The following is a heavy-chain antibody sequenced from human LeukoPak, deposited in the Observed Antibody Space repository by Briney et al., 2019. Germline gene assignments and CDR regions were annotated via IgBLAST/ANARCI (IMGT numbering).Heavy chain of an antibody. CDR3: ARDPTGDYIGAFDF. Sequence: PGGSLRLSCAASGFTFSNYAMIWVRQAPGQGLEGGSAIRSGGSPKYADPVKARFTISRDNSKNTLYLQMNSLRAEDTALYFCARDPTGDYIGAFDFLGQGTVVTVSS. J-gene: IGHJ3*01. V-gene: IGHV3-23*01. D-gene: IGHD4-17*01. CDR2: IRSGGSP. CDR1: GFTFSNYA.